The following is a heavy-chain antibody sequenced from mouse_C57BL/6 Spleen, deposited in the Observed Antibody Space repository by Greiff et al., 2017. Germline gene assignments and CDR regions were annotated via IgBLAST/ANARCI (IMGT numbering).Heavy chain of an antibody. V-gene: IGHV1-72*01. J-gene: IGHJ1*03. Sequence: QVQLQQPGAELVKPGASVKLSCKASGYTFTSYWMNWVKQRPGRGLEWIGRIDPNSGGTKYNEKFKSKATLTVDKASSTAYMQLSSLTSEDSAVYYCERRGGCSSLPYVEVWGTGTTVTVSS. D-gene: IGHD3-1*01. CDR1: GYTFTSYW. CDR2: IDPNSGGT. CDR3: ERRGGCSSLPYVEV.